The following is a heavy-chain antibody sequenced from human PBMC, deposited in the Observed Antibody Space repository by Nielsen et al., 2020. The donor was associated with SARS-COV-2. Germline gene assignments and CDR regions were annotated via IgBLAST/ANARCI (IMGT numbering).Heavy chain of an antibody. CDR2: ISCDGSNK. J-gene: IGHJ6*02. D-gene: IGHD1-26*01. CDR3: AKDQGWELPLYYYYYGMDV. Sequence: WIRQPPGKGLGWVAVISCDGSNKYYADSVKGRFTISRDNSKNTLYLQMNSLRAEDTAVYYCAKDQGWELPLYYYYYGMDVWGQGTTVTVSS. V-gene: IGHV3-30*18.